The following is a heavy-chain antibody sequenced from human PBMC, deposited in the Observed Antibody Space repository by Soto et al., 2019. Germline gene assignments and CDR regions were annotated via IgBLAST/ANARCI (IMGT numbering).Heavy chain of an antibody. Sequence: SETLSLTCTVSGGSISSSSYYWGWIRQPPGKGLEWIGSIYYSGSTYYNPSLKSRVTISVDTSKNQFSLKLSSVTAADTAVYYCARHQKTTVTTAGFDYWGQGTLVTVSS. CDR2: IYYSGST. CDR3: ARHQKTTVTTAGFDY. J-gene: IGHJ4*02. D-gene: IGHD4-17*01. V-gene: IGHV4-39*01. CDR1: GGSISSSSYY.